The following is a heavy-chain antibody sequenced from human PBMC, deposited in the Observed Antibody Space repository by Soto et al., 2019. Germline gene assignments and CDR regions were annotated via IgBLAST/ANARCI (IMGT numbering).Heavy chain of an antibody. D-gene: IGHD1-26*01. Sequence: ASVKVSCKASGGTFSSYAISWVRQAPGQGLEWMGGIIPIFGTANYAQKFRGRVTITADESTSTAYMELSSLRSEDTAVYYCASFRRGVTRDLDYWGQGTLVTVSS. J-gene: IGHJ4*02. CDR1: GGTFSSYA. V-gene: IGHV1-69*13. CDR2: IIPIFGTA. CDR3: ASFRRGVTRDLDY.